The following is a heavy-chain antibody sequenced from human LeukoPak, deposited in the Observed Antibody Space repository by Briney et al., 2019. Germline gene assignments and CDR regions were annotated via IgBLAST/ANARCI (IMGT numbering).Heavy chain of an antibody. J-gene: IGHJ4*02. CDR3: ARDRVEMATIAHFDY. D-gene: IGHD5-24*01. Sequence: ETLSLTCAVSGGSISSSNWWSWVRQAPGKGLEWVANIKQDGSEKYYVDSVKGRFTISRDNAKNSLYLQMNSLRAEDTAVYYCARDRVEMATIAHFDYWGQGTLVTVSS. CDR2: IKQDGSEK. V-gene: IGHV3-7*01. CDR1: GGSISSSNW.